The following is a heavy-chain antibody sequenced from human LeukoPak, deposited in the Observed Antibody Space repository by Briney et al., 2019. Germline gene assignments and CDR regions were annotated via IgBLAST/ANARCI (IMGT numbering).Heavy chain of an antibody. CDR2: IYYSGST. Sequence: GSLRLSCAASEFSVGSNYMTWVRQAPGKGLEWIGYIYYSGSTYYNPSLKSRVTISVDTSKNQFSLKLSSVTAADTAVYYCARVVHSGYFDYWGQGTLVTVSS. J-gene: IGHJ4*02. CDR3: ARVVHSGYFDY. V-gene: IGHV4-59*02. CDR1: EFSVGSNY. D-gene: IGHD1-26*01.